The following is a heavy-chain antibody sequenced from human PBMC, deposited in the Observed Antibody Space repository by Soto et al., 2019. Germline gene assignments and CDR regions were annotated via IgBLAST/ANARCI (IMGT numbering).Heavy chain of an antibody. CDR1: GGSISSSSYY. CDR2: IYYSGST. D-gene: IGHD3-10*01. V-gene: IGHV4-39*01. J-gene: IGHJ4*02. CDR3: ASSYGSGSYQRVGFDY. Sequence: PSETLSLTCTVSGGSISSSSYYWDWIRQPPGKGLEWIGSIYYSGSTYYNPSLKSRVTISVDTSKNQFSLKLSSVTAADTAVYYCASSYGSGSYQRVGFDYWGQGTLVTVS.